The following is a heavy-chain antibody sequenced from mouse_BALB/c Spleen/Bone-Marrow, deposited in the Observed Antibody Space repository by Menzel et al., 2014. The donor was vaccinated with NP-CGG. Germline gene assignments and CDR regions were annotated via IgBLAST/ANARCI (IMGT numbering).Heavy chain of an antibody. D-gene: IGHD1-1*01. V-gene: IGHV4-1*02. Sequence: DVQLQESGGGLVQPGGSLKLSCAASGFDFSRYWMSWVRQAPGKGLEWIGEINPDSSTINYTPSLKDKFINSRDNAKNTLYLQMSKVRSEDTALYYCARLSYYGRFAYWGQGTLVTVSA. CDR3: ARLSYYGRFAY. CDR1: GFDFSRYW. CDR2: INPDSSTI. J-gene: IGHJ3*01.